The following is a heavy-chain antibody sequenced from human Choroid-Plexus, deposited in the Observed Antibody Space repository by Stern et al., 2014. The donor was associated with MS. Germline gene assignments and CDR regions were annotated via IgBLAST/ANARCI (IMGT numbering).Heavy chain of an antibody. J-gene: IGHJ4*02. CDR1: GFTFSNFG. Sequence: VQLVESGGGVAQPGRPLILSCAASGFTFSNFGMHWVRQAPGKGLEWVALISYDGSDKYYADSVKGRFPIFRDNSKNTLYMQMNSLRAEDTAVYYCAKDRQWSTYFFDYWGQGSLVTVSS. V-gene: IGHV3-30*18. CDR3: AKDRQWSTYFFDY. CDR2: ISYDGSDK. D-gene: IGHD2-15*01.